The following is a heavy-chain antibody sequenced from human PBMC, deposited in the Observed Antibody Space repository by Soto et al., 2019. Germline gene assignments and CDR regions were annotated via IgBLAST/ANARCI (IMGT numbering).Heavy chain of an antibody. CDR2: IVVGSGNT. CDR1: GFTFTSSA. Sequence: GASVKVSCKASGFTFTSSAVQWVRQARGQRLEWIGWIVVGSGNTNYAQKFQERVTITRDMSTSTAYMELSSLRSEDTAVYYCAADPYSYDSSGYYYFDYWGQGTLVTVSS. V-gene: IGHV1-58*01. D-gene: IGHD3-22*01. CDR3: AADPYSYDSSGYYYFDY. J-gene: IGHJ4*02.